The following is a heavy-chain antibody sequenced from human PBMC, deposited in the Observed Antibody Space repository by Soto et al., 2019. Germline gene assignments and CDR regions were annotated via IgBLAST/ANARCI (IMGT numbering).Heavy chain of an antibody. CDR1: GFTFSSYA. CDR2: ISGSGGST. J-gene: IGHJ4*02. D-gene: IGHD1-26*01. CDR3: AKAYSGNYYTN. V-gene: IGHV3-23*01. Sequence: EVQLLESGGGLVQPGGSLRLSCAASGFTFSSYAMNWVRQAPGKGLEWVSAISGSGGSTYYTDSVKGRFTISRDNSKNPLYLQRNSLRAEDTAVYYCAKAYSGNYYTNWGQGTLVTVSS.